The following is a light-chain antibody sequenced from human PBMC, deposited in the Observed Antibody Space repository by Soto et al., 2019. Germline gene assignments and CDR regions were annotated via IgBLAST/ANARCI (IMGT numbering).Light chain of an antibody. Sequence: DIQMTQSPYSLSASVGDRVTITCRASQRSSSNLNWYQQKPGKAPKLLIYGASSLQSGVPSRFSGSGSGTDFTLIISSLQPEDFATYYCQQSYSTPRTFGQGTKLEIK. CDR3: QQSYSTPRT. CDR2: GAS. V-gene: IGKV1-39*01. CDR1: QRSSSN. J-gene: IGKJ2*01.